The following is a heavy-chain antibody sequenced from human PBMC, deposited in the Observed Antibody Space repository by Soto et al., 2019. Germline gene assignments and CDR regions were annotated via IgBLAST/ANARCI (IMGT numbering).Heavy chain of an antibody. Sequence: EVHLVESGGGLVKPGGSLRLSCAASGFTFGNAWMNWFRQAPGKGMEWVGRIKSKIHGGTTDYAAPVRGRFTISRDDSKTTLFVQMNSLKTEDAAVYYCPTVHFDDLTGSFDSWGQGTLVTVSS. CDR2: IKSKIHGGTT. CDR1: GFTFGNAW. V-gene: IGHV3-15*07. D-gene: IGHD3-9*01. CDR3: PTVHFDDLTGSFDS. J-gene: IGHJ4*02.